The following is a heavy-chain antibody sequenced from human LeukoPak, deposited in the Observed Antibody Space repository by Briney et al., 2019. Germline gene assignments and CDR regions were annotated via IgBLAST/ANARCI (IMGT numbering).Heavy chain of an antibody. CDR2: IWYDGSNK. V-gene: IGHV3-30*02. D-gene: IGHD3-9*01. Sequence: GGSLRLSCAASGFTFSSYGIHWVRQAPGKGLEWVAVIWYDGSNKYYADSVKGRFTISRDNSKNTLYLQMNSLRAEDTAVYYCAKALTYYDILTGLDYWGQGTLVTVSS. CDR1: GFTFSSYG. CDR3: AKALTYYDILTGLDY. J-gene: IGHJ4*02.